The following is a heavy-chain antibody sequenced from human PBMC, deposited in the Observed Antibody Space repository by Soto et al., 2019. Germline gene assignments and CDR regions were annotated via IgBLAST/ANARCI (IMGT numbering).Heavy chain of an antibody. V-gene: IGHV4-59*01. Sequence: SETLSLTCTVSGTSISSYYWSWIRQPPGKGLEWIANIHYSGTTNYNPSLASRVTLSVDTSKNQFSLKMTSVTAADRAMYFCARYNSYAIDYWGGVTLVSVS. CDR1: GTSISSYY. D-gene: IGHD2-8*01. CDR3: ARYNSYAIDY. CDR2: IHYSGTT. J-gene: IGHJ4*02.